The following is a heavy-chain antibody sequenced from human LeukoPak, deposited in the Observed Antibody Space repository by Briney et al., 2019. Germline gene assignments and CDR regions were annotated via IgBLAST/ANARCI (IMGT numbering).Heavy chain of an antibody. V-gene: IGHV4-39*01. CDR1: GVSISSSNSY. CDR3: ARTPIYYYDSSGYYN. D-gene: IGHD3-22*01. Sequence: SETLSLTCTVSGVSISSSNSYWGWIRQPPGKGLEWIGSICYSGNTYYNASLKSQVSISIDTSKNQFSLRLTSVTAADTAVYYCARTPIYYYDSSGYYNWGQGTLVTVSS. J-gene: IGHJ4*02. CDR2: ICYSGNT.